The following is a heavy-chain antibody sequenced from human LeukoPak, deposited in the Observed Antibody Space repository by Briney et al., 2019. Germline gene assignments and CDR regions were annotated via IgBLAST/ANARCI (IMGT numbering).Heavy chain of an antibody. J-gene: IGHJ4*02. CDR2: IGPGGNT. V-gene: IGHV3-23*01. CDR3: AKGGGGYLDY. Sequence: GGSLRLSCAAPGFSSSSYGMSWVRQAPGKGLEWVSAIGPGGNTYYADSVKGRFTISRDNSKNTVYLQMNSLRAEDTEDTAVYYCAKGGGGYLDYWGQGALVIVSS. D-gene: IGHD3-10*01. CDR1: GFSSSSYG.